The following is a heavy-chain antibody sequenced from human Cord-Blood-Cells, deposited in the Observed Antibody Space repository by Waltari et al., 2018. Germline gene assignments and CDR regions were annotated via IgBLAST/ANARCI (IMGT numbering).Heavy chain of an antibody. CDR1: GFTFSSYG. V-gene: IGHV3-33*01. D-gene: IGHD6-13*01. CDR2: IWYDGSNK. CDR3: ARDLIAAATPCYYYYGMDV. J-gene: IGHJ6*02. Sequence: QVQLVESGGGVVQPGRSLRLSCAASGFTFSSYGMHWVRQAPGKGLEWVAVIWYDGSNKYYADSVKGRFTISRDNSKNTLYLQMNSLRAEDTAVYYCARDLIAAATPCYYYYGMDVWGQGTTVTVSS.